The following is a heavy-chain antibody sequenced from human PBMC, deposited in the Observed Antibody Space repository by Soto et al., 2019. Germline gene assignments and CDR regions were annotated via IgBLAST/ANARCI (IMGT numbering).Heavy chain of an antibody. CDR2: ISGSGDTT. CDR1: GFTFSSSA. D-gene: IGHD3-9*01. Sequence: PGGSLRLSCAASGFTFSSSAMTWVRQAPGKGLEWVSLISGSGDTTYYADSVKGRFTISRDNSKNTLYLQMNSLRAEDTAVYYCAKRAAQYFFDYWGQGTLVTVSS. J-gene: IGHJ4*02. V-gene: IGHV3-23*01. CDR3: AKRAAQYFFDY.